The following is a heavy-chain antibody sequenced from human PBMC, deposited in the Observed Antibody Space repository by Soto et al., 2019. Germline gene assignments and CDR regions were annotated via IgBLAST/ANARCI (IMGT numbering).Heavy chain of an antibody. V-gene: IGHV3-23*01. J-gene: IGHJ3*02. CDR2: ISGSGGST. CDR1: GFTFSSYA. Sequence: EVQLLESGGGLVQPGGSLRLSCAASGFTFSSYAMSWVRQAPGKGLEWVSAISGSGGSTYYADSVKGRFTISRDNSKNTLYLQMNSLRAEDTAVYYCAKANIVVVVAATLHAFDIWGQGTMVTVSS. D-gene: IGHD2-15*01. CDR3: AKANIVVVVAATLHAFDI.